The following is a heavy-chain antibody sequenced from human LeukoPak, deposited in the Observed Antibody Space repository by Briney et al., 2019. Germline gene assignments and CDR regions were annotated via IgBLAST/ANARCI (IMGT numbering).Heavy chain of an antibody. CDR3: ARDPKGGPYYYYYMDV. V-gene: IGHV3-64*01. J-gene: IGHJ6*03. D-gene: IGHD1-26*01. CDR1: GFTFSSYA. Sequence: GGSLRLSCAASGFTFSSYAMHWVRQAPGKGLEYVSAISSNGGSTYYANSVKGRFTISRDNSKNTLYLQMGSLRAEDMAVYYCARDPKGGPYYYYYMDVWGKGTTVTISS. CDR2: ISSNGGST.